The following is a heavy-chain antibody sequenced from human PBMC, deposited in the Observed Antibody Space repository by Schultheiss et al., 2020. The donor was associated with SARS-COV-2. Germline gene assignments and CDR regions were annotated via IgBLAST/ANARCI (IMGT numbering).Heavy chain of an antibody. Sequence: SQTLSLTCTVSGGPISSYYWSWIRQPAGEGLEWIGRIYSSWSSSYNPSLKSRVTMSEDTSKNQLSLNLRSVTAADTAVYYCARSSYECGSFDHWGQGALVTVSS. V-gene: IGHV4-4*07. D-gene: IGHD2-2*01. CDR3: ARSSYECGSFDH. J-gene: IGHJ4*02. CDR1: GGPISSYY. CDR2: IYSSWSS.